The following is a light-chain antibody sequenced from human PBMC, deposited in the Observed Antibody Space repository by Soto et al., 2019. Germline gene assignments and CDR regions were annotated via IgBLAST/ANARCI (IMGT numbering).Light chain of an antibody. Sequence: QLVLTQPPSVSGAPGQRVTISCTGSSSNIGAGFDVHWYQHLPGTAPKLLIYDNNDRPSGVPDRFSGSKSGTSASLAVTGLQAEDEADYYCQSYDISLSGYVFGSGTKLTVL. CDR2: DNN. J-gene: IGLJ1*01. V-gene: IGLV1-40*01. CDR1: SSNIGAGFD. CDR3: QSYDISLSGYV.